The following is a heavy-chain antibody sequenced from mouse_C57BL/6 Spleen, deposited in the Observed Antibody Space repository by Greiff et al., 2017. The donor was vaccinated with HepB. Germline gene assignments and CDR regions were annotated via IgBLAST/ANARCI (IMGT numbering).Heavy chain of an antibody. CDR2: ISDGGSYT. CDR1: GFTFSSYA. CDR3: ARGESTMINYYAMDY. Sequence: EVQGVESGGGLVKPGGSLKLSCAASGFTFSSYAMSWVRQTPEKRLEWVATISDGGSYTYYPDNVKGRFTISRDNAKNNLYLQMSHLKSEDTAMYYCARGESTMINYYAMDYWGQGTSVTVSS. J-gene: IGHJ4*01. V-gene: IGHV5-4*01. D-gene: IGHD2-4*01.